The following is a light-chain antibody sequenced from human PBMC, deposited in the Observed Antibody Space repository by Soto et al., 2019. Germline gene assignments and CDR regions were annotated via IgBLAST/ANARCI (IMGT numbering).Light chain of an antibody. CDR1: QTIISY. Sequence: DIQMTQSPSSLSASVGDRVTITCRASQTIISYLNWYQQRPGKAPNLLINAASSLQSGVPSRFSSSGSGTDFALTISSLQPEDFATYYCQNFRSSAISLGGGTKVDIK. V-gene: IGKV1-39*01. CDR2: AAS. J-gene: IGKJ4*01. CDR3: QNFRSSAIS.